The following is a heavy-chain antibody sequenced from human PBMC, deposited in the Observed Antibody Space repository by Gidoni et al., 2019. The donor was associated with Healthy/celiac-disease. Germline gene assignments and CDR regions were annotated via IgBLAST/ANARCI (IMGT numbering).Heavy chain of an antibody. V-gene: IGHV1-69*01. J-gene: IGHJ4*02. CDR2: IIPIFGTA. CDR3: AQSSERNGSSSVRGYYFDY. Sequence: QVQLVQSGAAVKKLGSSVKVSCKASAGTFSSYAISWVRQAPGQGLEWKGGIIPIFGTANYAHKFQGRVTITADESTGTAYMELSSLRSEDTAVYYCAQSSERNGSSSVRGYYFDYWGQGTLVTVSS. CDR1: AGTFSSYA. D-gene: IGHD6-6*01.